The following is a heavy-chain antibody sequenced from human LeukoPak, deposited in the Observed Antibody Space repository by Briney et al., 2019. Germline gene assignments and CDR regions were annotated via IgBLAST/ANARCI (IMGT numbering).Heavy chain of an antibody. CDR1: GFTFSSYA. CDR3: AKGISSSSLFDY. Sequence: PGGSLRLSCAASGFTFSSYAMSWVSQAPGKGLEWVSAISGSGGSTYYADSVKGRFTISRDNSKNTLYLQMNSLRAEDTAVYYCAKGISSSSLFDYWGQGTLVTVSS. V-gene: IGHV3-23*01. CDR2: ISGSGGST. J-gene: IGHJ4*02. D-gene: IGHD6-6*01.